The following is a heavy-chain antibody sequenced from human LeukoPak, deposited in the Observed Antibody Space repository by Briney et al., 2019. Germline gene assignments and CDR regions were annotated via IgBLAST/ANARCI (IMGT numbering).Heavy chain of an antibody. CDR3: ARGFRRGPGY. CDR1: GGSISSSSYY. CDR2: IYYSGST. V-gene: IGHV4-39*01. J-gene: IGHJ4*02. D-gene: IGHD3-10*01. Sequence: SETLSLTCTVSGGSISSSSYYWGWIRQPPGKGLEWIGSIYYSGSTYYNPSLKSRVTISVDTSKNQFSLKLSSVTAADTAVYYCARGFRRGPGYWGQGTLVTVSS.